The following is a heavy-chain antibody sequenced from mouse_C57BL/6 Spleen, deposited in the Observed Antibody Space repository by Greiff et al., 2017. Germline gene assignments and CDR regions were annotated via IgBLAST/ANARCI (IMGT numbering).Heavy chain of an antibody. CDR3: TTRDYGSSYRWYFDV. V-gene: IGHV14-4*01. Sequence: EVMLVESGAELVRPGASVKLSCTASGFNIKDDYMHWVKQRPEQGLEWIGWIDPENGDTEYASKFQGKATITADTSSNTAYLQLSSLTSEDTAVYYCTTRDYGSSYRWYFDVWGTGTTVTVSS. CDR2: IDPENGDT. CDR1: GFNIKDDY. D-gene: IGHD1-1*01. J-gene: IGHJ1*03.